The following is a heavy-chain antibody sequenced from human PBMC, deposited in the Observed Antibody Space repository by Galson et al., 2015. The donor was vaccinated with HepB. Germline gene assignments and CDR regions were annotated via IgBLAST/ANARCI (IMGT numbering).Heavy chain of an antibody. D-gene: IGHD1-1*01. CDR3: ASLSPSGYYYGMDV. CDR2: ISSSSSTI. J-gene: IGHJ6*02. Sequence: SLRLSCAAPGFTFSSYSMNWVRQAPGKGLEWVSYISSSSSTIYYADSVKGRFTISRDNAKNSLYLQMNSLRDEDTAVYYCASLSPSGYYYGMDVWGQGTTVTVSS. CDR1: GFTFSSYS. V-gene: IGHV3-48*02.